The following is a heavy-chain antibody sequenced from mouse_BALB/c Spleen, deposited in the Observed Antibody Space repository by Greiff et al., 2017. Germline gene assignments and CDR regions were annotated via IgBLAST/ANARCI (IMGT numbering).Heavy chain of an antibody. CDR1: AFTFPDYY. J-gene: IGHJ3*01. CDR3: ARGEGGRAWFAD. Sequence: EEQLQQSGGGLVQPGGSLRLSCATSAFTFPDYYMSWVRQPPGKALELMGFIRNKANGYTTEYSASVKGRFTISRDKSQSILYLQMNTLRAEDSATYDCARGEGGRAWFADWGQGARDTV. CDR2: IRNKANGYTT. V-gene: IGHV7-3*02. D-gene: IGHD3-3*01.